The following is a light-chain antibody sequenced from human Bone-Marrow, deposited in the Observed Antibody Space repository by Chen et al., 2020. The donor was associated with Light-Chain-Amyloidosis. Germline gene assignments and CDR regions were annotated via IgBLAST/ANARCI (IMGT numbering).Light chain of an antibody. CDR1: NIGSTS. CDR3: QVWDRSSDRPV. J-gene: IGLJ3*02. CDR2: DDS. V-gene: IGLV3-21*03. Sequence: SSVLTQPSSVSVAPGTTATIACGGNNIGSTSVHWYQQTPGQAPLLVVYDDSDRPSGIPERLSGSNSGNTATLTISRVEAVDEADYYCQVWDRSSDRPVFGGGTKLTVL.